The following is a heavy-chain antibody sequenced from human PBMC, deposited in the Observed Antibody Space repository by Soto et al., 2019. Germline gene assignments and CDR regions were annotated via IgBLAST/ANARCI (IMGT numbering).Heavy chain of an antibody. CDR1: GYTFTSYG. J-gene: IGHJ6*02. Sequence: ASVKVSCKASGYTFTSYGISWVRQAPGQGLEWMGWISAYNGNTNYAQKLQGRVTMTTDTSTSTAYMELRSLRSDDTAVYYCAREGLIVVVPAATYYYYGMDVWGQGTTVTVSS. CDR2: ISAYNGNT. V-gene: IGHV1-18*01. D-gene: IGHD2-2*01. CDR3: AREGLIVVVPAATYYYYGMDV.